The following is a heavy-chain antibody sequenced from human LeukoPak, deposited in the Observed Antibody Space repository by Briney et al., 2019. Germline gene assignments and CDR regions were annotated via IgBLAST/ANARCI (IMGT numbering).Heavy chain of an antibody. CDR3: ARASSGGFDY. V-gene: IGHV3-7*04. CDR2: IKQEGSEK. J-gene: IGHJ4*02. Sequence: PTGGSLRLFCAASGFTVSSNYMSWVRQSRGKGREWVANIKQEGSEKYCVVSVKGRFTISRDNAKNSLYLQMSSLRAEDTAVYYCARASSGGFDYWGQGTLVTVSS. CDR1: GFTVSSNY. D-gene: IGHD3-10*01.